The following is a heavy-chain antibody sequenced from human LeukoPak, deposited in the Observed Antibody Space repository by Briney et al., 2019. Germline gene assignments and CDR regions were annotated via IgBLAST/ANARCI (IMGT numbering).Heavy chain of an antibody. D-gene: IGHD6-19*01. CDR1: GDSISSYY. J-gene: IGHJ3*02. Sequence: PSETLSLTCTVSGDSISSYYWSWIRLAPGRGLEWIGNVHNGVNTNYNPALKSRVTILLDTSKNQFSLKLSSMTAADTAMYYCARTKKWLAFEMWGQGTMVTVSS. V-gene: IGHV4-59*01. CDR3: ARTKKWLAFEM. CDR2: VHNGVNT.